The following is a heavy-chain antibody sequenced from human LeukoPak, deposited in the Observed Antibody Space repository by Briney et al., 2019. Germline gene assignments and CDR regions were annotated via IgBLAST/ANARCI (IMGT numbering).Heavy chain of an antibody. Sequence: SETLSLTCTVSGGSISSSSYYWGWIRQPPGKGLEWIGSIYYSGSTYYNPSLKSRVTISVDTSKNQFSLKLSSVTAADTAVYYCARAPLEERWLQIFDYWGQGTLVTVSS. J-gene: IGHJ4*02. CDR1: GGSISSSSYY. D-gene: IGHD5-24*01. CDR2: IYYSGST. V-gene: IGHV4-39*01. CDR3: ARAPLEERWLQIFDY.